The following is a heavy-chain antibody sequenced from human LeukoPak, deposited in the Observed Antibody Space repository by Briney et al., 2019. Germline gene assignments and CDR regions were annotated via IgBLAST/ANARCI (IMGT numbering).Heavy chain of an antibody. V-gene: IGHV4-34*01. CDR3: ASDRDFDY. CDR2: INHSGST. CDR1: GGSFSGYY. Sequence: SETLSLTCAVYGGSFSGYYWSWIRQPPGKGLEWIGEINHSGSTNYNPSLKSRVTISVDTSKNQFSLKLSSVTAADTAVYYCASDRDFDYWGQGTLVTVSS. J-gene: IGHJ4*02. D-gene: IGHD1-14*01.